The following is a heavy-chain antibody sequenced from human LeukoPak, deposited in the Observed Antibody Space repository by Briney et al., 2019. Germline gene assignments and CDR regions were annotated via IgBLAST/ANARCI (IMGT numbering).Heavy chain of an antibody. Sequence: SETLSLTCTVSGGSISNYYWSWIRQPPGKGLEWIGYIFYRGSIDYSPSLQSRVTISVDTSKNHLSLRLTSVTAADPAVYFCARGVVFGKDDVFDIGAGGTMFTVSS. CDR1: GGSISNYY. D-gene: IGHD3-3*01. V-gene: IGHV4-59*12. CDR3: ARGVVFGKDDVFDI. CDR2: IFYRGSI. J-gene: IGHJ3*02.